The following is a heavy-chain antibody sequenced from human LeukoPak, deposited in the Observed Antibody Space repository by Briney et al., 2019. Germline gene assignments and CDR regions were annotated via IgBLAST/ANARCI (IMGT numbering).Heavy chain of an antibody. V-gene: IGHV3-23*01. CDR3: AKDGRYCSSTSCSRSATVTFDY. J-gene: IGHJ4*02. D-gene: IGHD2-2*01. CDR2: ISGSGGST. Sequence: GGSLRLSCAASGFTFSSYAMSWVRQAPGKGLEWVSPISGSGGSTYYADSVKGRFTISRDNSKNTLYLQMNSLRAEDTAVYYCAKDGRYCSSTSCSRSATVTFDYWGQGTLVTVSS. CDR1: GFTFSSYA.